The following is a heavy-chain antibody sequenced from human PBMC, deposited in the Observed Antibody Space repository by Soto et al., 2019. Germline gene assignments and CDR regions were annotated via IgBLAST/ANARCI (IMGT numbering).Heavy chain of an antibody. Sequence: ASVKVSCKASGYTFTGYYMHWVRQAPGQGLEWMGWINPNSGGTNYAQKFQGWVTMTRDTSISTAYMELSRLRSDDTAVYYCARDLGTTGTTVWDYWGQGTLVTVSS. J-gene: IGHJ4*02. CDR3: ARDLGTTGTTVWDY. CDR1: GYTFTGYY. CDR2: INPNSGGT. V-gene: IGHV1-2*04. D-gene: IGHD1-1*01.